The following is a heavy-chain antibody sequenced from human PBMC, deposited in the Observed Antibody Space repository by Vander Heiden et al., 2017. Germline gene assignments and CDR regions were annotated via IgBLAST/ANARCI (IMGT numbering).Heavy chain of an antibody. J-gene: IGHJ6*02. Sequence: EVQLLESGGGLVQPGGSLRLYCAASGFTFSSYAMSWVRQAPGKGLEWVSAISGSGGSTYYADSVKGRFTISRDNSKNTLYLQMNSLRAEDTAVYYCAKDDGSSWYGMDVWGQGTTVTVSS. CDR3: AKDDGSSWYGMDV. CDR2: ISGSGGST. CDR1: GFTFSSYA. V-gene: IGHV3-23*01. D-gene: IGHD6-13*01.